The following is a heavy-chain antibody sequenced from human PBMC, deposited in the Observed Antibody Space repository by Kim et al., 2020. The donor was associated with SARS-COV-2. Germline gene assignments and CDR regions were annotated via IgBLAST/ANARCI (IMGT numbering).Heavy chain of an antibody. Sequence: GGSLRLSCAASGFTFRSNWMHWVRQVLGKGLVWVSRIKSDGSHTNYADSVMGRFTISRDNAKNILFLQMNSLRAEDTAMYYCTRERGDQNPGHAFDIWGQGTMVTVSS. V-gene: IGHV3-74*01. J-gene: IGHJ3*02. CDR3: TRERGDQNPGHAFDI. CDR2: IKSDGSHT. CDR1: GFTFRSNW.